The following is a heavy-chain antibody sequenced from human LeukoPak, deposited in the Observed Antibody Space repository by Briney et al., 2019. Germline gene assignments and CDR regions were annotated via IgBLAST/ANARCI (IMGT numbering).Heavy chain of an antibody. CDR1: GASISSSTYY. J-gene: IGHJ4*02. CDR3: ARRLAAAGSDYFDY. Sequence: PSETLSLTCTVSGASISSSTYYWGWIRQPPGKGLEWIGSIYYSGGTYYNPSLQSRVTISVDTSKNQFSLKLNSVTAADTAVYYCARRLAAAGSDYFDYWGQGTLVTVSS. V-gene: IGHV4-39*01. CDR2: IYYSGGT. D-gene: IGHD6-13*01.